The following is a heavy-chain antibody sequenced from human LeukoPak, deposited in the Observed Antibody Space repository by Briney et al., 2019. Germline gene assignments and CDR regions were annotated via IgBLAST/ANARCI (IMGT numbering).Heavy chain of an antibody. CDR3: ARYTAAAGTFNWFDP. V-gene: IGHV1-8*01. Sequence: ASVKVSCKASGYTFTSYDINWVRQATGQGLEWMGWMNPNSGNTGYAQKFQGRVTMTRNTSISTAYMGLSSLRSEDTAVYYCARYTAAAGTFNWFDPWGQGTLVTVSS. CDR1: GYTFTSYD. CDR2: MNPNSGNT. J-gene: IGHJ5*02. D-gene: IGHD6-13*01.